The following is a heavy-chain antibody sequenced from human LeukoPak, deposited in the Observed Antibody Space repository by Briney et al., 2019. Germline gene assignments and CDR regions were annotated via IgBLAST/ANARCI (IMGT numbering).Heavy chain of an antibody. CDR2: IYTSGST. V-gene: IGHV4-61*02. CDR1: GGSISSGSYY. Sequence: SQTLSLTCTVSGGSISSGSYYWSWIRQPAGKGLEWIGRIYTSGSTNYNPSLKSRVTISVDTSKNQFSLKLSSVTAADTAVYYCASAQEWATFDYWGQGTLVTVSS. D-gene: IGHD2/OR15-2a*01. J-gene: IGHJ4*02. CDR3: ASAQEWATFDY.